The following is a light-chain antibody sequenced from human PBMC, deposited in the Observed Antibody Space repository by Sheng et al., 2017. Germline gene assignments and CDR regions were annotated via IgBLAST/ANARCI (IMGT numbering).Light chain of an antibody. CDR3: QQTSSFPPT. CDR1: QDIASR. J-gene: IGKJ4*01. Sequence: DIQVTQSPSSMSASVGDRVTITCRASQDIASRLTWYQQKPGKAPKLLIYSAYSLQPGVPSRFSGSGSGTDYTLTISSLQPEDFATYYCQQTSSFPPTFGGGTKVEIK. V-gene: IGKV1-12*01. CDR2: SAY.